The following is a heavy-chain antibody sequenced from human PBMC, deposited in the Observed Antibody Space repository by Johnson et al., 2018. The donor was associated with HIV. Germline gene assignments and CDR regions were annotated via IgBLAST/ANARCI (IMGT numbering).Heavy chain of an antibody. D-gene: IGHD1-26*01. Sequence: VQLVESGGGLVQPGRSLRLSCAASGFMFDDYAMHWVRQAPGKGLEWVSGISWNSGSVGYADSVKGRFTISRDNSKNTLYMQMNSLRAEDTAVYYCAKDGMGGNYWYAFDIWGQGTMVTVSS. CDR1: GFMFDDYA. CDR2: ISWNSGSV. CDR3: AKDGMGGNYWYAFDI. V-gene: IGHV3-9*01. J-gene: IGHJ3*02.